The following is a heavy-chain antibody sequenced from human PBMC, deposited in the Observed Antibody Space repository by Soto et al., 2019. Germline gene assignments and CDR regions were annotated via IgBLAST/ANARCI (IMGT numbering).Heavy chain of an antibody. Sequence: VQLVESGGGLVQPGGSLRLSCAASGFTFSTYWMNWVRQAPGKGLEWVANIKEDGSEAYYVDSVKGRFTISRDNAKNSLYLDMNSRRGEDTAVYYCARDWGAPGRGSALGYYYHFGMDVWGQGTTVTVPS. CDR1: GFTFSTYW. CDR3: ARDWGAPGRGSALGYYYHFGMDV. CDR2: IKEDGSEA. J-gene: IGHJ6*02. D-gene: IGHD3-16*01. V-gene: IGHV3-7*05.